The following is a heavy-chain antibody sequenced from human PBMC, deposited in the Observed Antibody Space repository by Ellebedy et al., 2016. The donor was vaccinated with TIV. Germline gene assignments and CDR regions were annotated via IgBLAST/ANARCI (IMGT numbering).Heavy chain of an antibody. Sequence: PGGSLRLSCAASGFTFSSYAMSWVRQAPGKGLEWVSAISASGGSTYYADSVKGRFTISRDNSDNTLHLQMNSLRAEDTATYYCAISGGGNDYCHSWGQGSLVTVSS. CDR2: ISASGGST. D-gene: IGHD3-16*01. J-gene: IGHJ4*02. V-gene: IGHV3-23*01. CDR3: AISGGGNDYCHS. CDR1: GFTFSSYA.